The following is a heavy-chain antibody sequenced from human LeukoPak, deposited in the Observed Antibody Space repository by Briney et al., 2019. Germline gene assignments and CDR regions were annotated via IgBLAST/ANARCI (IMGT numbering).Heavy chain of an antibody. CDR3: ARLGDSSGYYYVGDY. D-gene: IGHD3-22*01. J-gene: IGHJ4*02. CDR1: GDSSTISTYY. CDR2: IYYSGGT. V-gene: IGHV4-39*01. Sequence: SETLSLTCTVSGDSSTISTYYWGWLRQPPGKGLEWIGSIYYSGGTYYNPSLKSRVTISVDTSKNQFSLKLSSVTAADTAVYYCARLGDSSGYYYVGDYWGQGTLVAVSS.